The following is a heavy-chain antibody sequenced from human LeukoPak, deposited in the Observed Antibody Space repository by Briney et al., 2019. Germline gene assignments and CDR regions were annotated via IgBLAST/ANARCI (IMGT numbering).Heavy chain of an antibody. CDR1: GDSIFNASYY. CDR3: AREGTAHAFDI. Sequence: SETLSLTCTVSGDSIFNASYYWGWLRQHPGKGLEWIGFIYYSGNTYYSSSLKSRITISIDTSKNQFSLSLSSVTVADTAVYYCAREGTAHAFDIWGQGTMVTVSS. D-gene: IGHD3-10*01. V-gene: IGHV4-31*03. J-gene: IGHJ3*02. CDR2: IYYSGNT.